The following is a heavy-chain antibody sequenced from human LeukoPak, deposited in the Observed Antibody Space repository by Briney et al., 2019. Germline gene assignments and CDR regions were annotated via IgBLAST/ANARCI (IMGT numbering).Heavy chain of an antibody. D-gene: IGHD3-16*01. CDR2: INPNSGGT. V-gene: IGHV1-2*02. Sequence: ASVKVSCKASGYTFTGYYMHWVRQAPGQGLEGMGWINPNSGGTNYAQKFQGRVTMTRDTSISTAYMELSRLRSDDTAVYYCARVAAASWAAFDIWGQGTMVTVSS. CDR1: GYTFTGYY. CDR3: ARVAAASWAAFDI. J-gene: IGHJ3*02.